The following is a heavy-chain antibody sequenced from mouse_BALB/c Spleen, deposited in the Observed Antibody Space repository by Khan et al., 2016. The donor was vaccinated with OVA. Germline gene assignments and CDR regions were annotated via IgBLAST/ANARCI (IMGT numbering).Heavy chain of an antibody. J-gene: IGHJ2*01. Sequence: VQLQESGPGLVAPSQSLSITCTVTGFSLTSYAIHWIRQPPGKGLEWLGLIWAGGSTNSNSALMSRLSISKDNSKSQVFLKMNSLQTHDTAMYYCARNREHDYFDYWGQGTTLTVSS. CDR3: ARNREHDYFDY. CDR2: IWAGGST. CDR1: GFSLTSYA. V-gene: IGHV2-9*02.